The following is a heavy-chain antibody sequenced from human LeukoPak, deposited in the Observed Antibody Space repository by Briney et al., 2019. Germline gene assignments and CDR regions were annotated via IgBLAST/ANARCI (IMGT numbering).Heavy chain of an antibody. V-gene: IGHV3-7*01. CDR3: ARRGYSFGLDI. J-gene: IGHJ3*02. CDR1: GFTFSPYW. Sequence: GGSLRLSCAASGFTFSPYWMSWVRQAPGKGLEWVANIKEDGSEKYYVDSVKGRFTISRDNAKNSLYLQMNSLRAEDTAVYYCARRGYSFGLDIWGQGTMVTVSS. CDR2: IKEDGSEK. D-gene: IGHD5-18*01.